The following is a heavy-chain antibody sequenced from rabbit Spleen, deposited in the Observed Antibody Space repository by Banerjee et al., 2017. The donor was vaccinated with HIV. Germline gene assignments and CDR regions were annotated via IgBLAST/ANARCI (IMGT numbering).Heavy chain of an antibody. CDR3: ARDLPEIVGWNFGF. CDR1: GFSFTDKDV. V-gene: IGHV1S45*01. CDR2: IATITGKT. D-gene: IGHD1-1*01. Sequence: QEQLEESGGGLVKPEGSLTLTCTASGFSFTDKDVMCWVRQALGKGLEWIGCIATITGKTFYATWAKGRFTISRASSTTVFLQVTRLTVADTATYFCARDLPEIVGWNFGFWGPGTLVTVS. J-gene: IGHJ4*02.